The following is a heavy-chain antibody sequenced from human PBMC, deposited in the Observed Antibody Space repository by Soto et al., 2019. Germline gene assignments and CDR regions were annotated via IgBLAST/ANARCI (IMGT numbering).Heavy chain of an antibody. D-gene: IGHD3-22*01. V-gene: IGHV3-23*01. J-gene: IGHJ4*02. CDR3: AKGLYYYDSSGYRLLDY. CDR2: VSVSGGTT. Sequence: PGGSLRLSCAASGFMFNNYAMSWVRQAPGKGLEWVSTVSVSGGTTYYADSLKGRFTISRDNSKKTVYLQMNRLRADDTAIYYCAKGLYYYDSSGYRLLDYWGQRTLVTVSS. CDR1: GFMFNNYA.